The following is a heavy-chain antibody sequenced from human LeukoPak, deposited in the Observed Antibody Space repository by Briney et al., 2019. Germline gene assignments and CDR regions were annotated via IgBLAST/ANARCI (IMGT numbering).Heavy chain of an antibody. D-gene: IGHD1-26*01. CDR2: IIPIFGTA. CDR1: GGTFSSYA. V-gene: IGHV1-69*05. CDR3: ASDSGSYPGAFDI. Sequence: ASVKVSSKASGGTFSSYAISWVRQAPGQGLEWMGGIIPIFGTANYAQKFQGRVTITTDESTSTAYMELSSLRSEDTAVYYCASDSGSYPGAFDIWGQGTMVTVSS. J-gene: IGHJ3*02.